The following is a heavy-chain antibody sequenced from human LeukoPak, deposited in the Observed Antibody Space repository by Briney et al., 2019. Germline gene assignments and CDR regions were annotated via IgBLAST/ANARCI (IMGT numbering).Heavy chain of an antibody. V-gene: IGHV1-18*01. D-gene: IGHD6-13*01. CDR2: ISAYNGNT. J-gene: IGHJ4*02. Sequence: ASVKVSCKASGGTFSSYGISWVRQAPGQGLEWMGWISAYNGNTNYAQKLQGRVTMTTDTSTSTAYMELRSLRSDDTAVYYCARDATPGIAAAGTFDYWGQGTLVTVSS. CDR3: ARDATPGIAAAGTFDY. CDR1: GGTFSSYG.